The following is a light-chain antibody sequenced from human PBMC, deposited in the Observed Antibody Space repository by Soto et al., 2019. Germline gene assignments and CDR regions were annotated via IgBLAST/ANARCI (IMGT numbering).Light chain of an antibody. CDR3: SSYAGRNTLV. J-gene: IGLJ2*01. Sequence: QSALTQPPSASVSPGQSVTISCTGTSSDVGGYNYVSWYQQHPGKVPKLMIYEVSKRPSGVPDRFSGSKSGNTASLTVSGLQAEDEADYYCSSYAGRNTLVFGGGTKLTVL. CDR1: SSDVGGYNY. V-gene: IGLV2-8*01. CDR2: EVS.